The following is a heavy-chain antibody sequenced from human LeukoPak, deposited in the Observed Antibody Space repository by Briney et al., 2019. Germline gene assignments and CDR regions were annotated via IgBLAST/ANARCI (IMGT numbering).Heavy chain of an antibody. CDR1: GYTFTGYY. D-gene: IGHD3-10*01. V-gene: IGHV1-2*02. J-gene: IGHJ3*02. CDR3: ARSSHYYDAFDI. Sequence: GASVKVSCKASGYTFTGYYMHWVRQAPGQGLEWMGWINPNSGGTNYAQKFQGRVTMTRDTSISTAYMELSRLRSDVTAVYYCARSSHYYDAFDIWGQGTMVTFSS. CDR2: INPNSGGT.